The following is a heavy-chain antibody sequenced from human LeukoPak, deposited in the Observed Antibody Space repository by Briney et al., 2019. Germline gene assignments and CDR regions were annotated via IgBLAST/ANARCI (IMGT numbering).Heavy chain of an antibody. Sequence: SGGSLKRSGAASGFTFSGSAMHWVRQASGKGLEWVGRIRSKANSYATAYAASVKGRFTISRDDSKNTAYLQMNSLKTEDTAVYYCTRHADTAMVTDYYYYYMDVWGKGTTVTVSS. D-gene: IGHD5-18*01. V-gene: IGHV3-73*01. CDR3: TRHADTAMVTDYYYYYMDV. CDR1: GFTFSGSA. J-gene: IGHJ6*03. CDR2: IRSKANSYAT.